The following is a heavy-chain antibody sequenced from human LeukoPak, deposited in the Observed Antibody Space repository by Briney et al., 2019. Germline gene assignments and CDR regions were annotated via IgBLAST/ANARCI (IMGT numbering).Heavy chain of an antibody. D-gene: IGHD7-27*01. CDR1: GGTFSSYA. CDR2: IIPIFGTA. CDR3: HTWGLDYYYYYMDV. Sequence: SVKVSCKASGGTFSSYAISWVRQAPGQGLEWMGGIIPIFGTANYAQKLQGRVTITTDESTSTAYMELSSLRSEDTAVYYCHTWGLDYYYYYMDVWGKGTTVTVSS. J-gene: IGHJ6*03. V-gene: IGHV1-69*05.